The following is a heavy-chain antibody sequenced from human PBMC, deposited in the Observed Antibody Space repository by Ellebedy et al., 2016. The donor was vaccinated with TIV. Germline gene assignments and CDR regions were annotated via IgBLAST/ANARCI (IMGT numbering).Heavy chain of an antibody. V-gene: IGHV3-48*04. CDR3: ARDWNHSLDY. Sequence: GGSLRLSCAASGFTFSDYSMDWVRQAPGKGLEWISFIYTSGSIVHYADSVQGRFTISRDNAKSSVYLQMNSLRVEDTAVYYCARDWNHSLDYWGRGTLVTVSS. J-gene: IGHJ4*02. D-gene: IGHD1-14*01. CDR2: IYTSGSIV. CDR1: GFTFSDYS.